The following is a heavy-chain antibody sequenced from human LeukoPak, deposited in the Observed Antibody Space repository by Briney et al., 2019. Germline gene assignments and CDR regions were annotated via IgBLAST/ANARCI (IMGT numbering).Heavy chain of an antibody. D-gene: IGHD3-9*01. CDR2: ISYDGSNK. V-gene: IGHV3-30*04. J-gene: IGHJ6*03. CDR1: GFTFSSYA. CDR3: AKKAADILTGYIEVNYYYYMDV. Sequence: GGSLRLSCAASGFTFSSYAMHWVRQAPGKGLEWVAVISYDGSNKYYADSVKGRFTISRDNSKNTLYLQMNSLRAEDTAVYYCAKKAADILTGYIEVNYYYYMDVWGKGTTVTISS.